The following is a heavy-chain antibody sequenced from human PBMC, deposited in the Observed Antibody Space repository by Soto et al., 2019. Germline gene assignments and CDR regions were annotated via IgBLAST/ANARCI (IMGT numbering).Heavy chain of an antibody. J-gene: IGHJ4*02. CDR1: GGSISSSSYY. CDR2: IYYSGST. Sequence: QLQLQESGPGLVKPSETLSLTCTVSGGSISSSSYYWGWIRQPPGKGLEWIGSIYYSGSTYYNPSLKRRVTISVDTSKNQFSLKLSTVTAADTAVYYCARRDYVAHGYFDYWGQVTLVTVSS. D-gene: IGHD4-17*01. CDR3: ARRDYVAHGYFDY. V-gene: IGHV4-39*01.